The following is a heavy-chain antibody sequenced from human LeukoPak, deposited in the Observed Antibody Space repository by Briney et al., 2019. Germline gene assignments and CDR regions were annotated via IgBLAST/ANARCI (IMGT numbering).Heavy chain of an antibody. J-gene: IGHJ4*02. V-gene: IGHV3-7*01. Sequence: QSGGSLRLSCAASGFTLSNYWLTWVRQAPGQGLEWVANIKQDGSEKHCVDSVKGRFTISRDNAKNSLYLQMNSLRAEDTAVYYCARDRQIAYWGQGTLVTVSS. CDR3: ARDRQIAY. CDR1: GFTLSNYW. CDR2: IKQDGSEK.